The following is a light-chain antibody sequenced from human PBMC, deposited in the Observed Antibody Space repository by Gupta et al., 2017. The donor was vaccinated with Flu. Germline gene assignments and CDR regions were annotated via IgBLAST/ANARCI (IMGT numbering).Light chain of an antibody. Sequence: QSVLTQPPSVSAAPGQKVTISCSGSSTNIGNNYVSWYQQLPGTAPKLLIYDNDRRPSGTPVRFSGSKSGTSATLGITGLQTGDEAVYHCDAWDCSLSAAVFGGGTKLTVL. CDR3: DAWDCSLSAAV. CDR1: STNIGNNY. J-gene: IGLJ3*02. V-gene: IGLV1-51*01. CDR2: DND.